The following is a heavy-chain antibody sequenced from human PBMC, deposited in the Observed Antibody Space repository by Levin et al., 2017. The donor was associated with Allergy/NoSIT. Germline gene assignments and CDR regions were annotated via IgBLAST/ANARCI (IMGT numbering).Heavy chain of an antibody. CDR3: ARDVRYFDSSGSRLDY. CDR1: GFTFSDYA. V-gene: IGHV3-30*04. CDR2: ISYDGTRE. D-gene: IGHD3-22*01. J-gene: IGHJ4*02. Sequence: GESLKISCAASGFTFSDYAMHWARQAPGKGLEWVAAISYDGTREFYADSVKGRFTISRDNSKNTLFLQMNNLRVEETALYYCARDVRYFDSSGSRLDYWGQGTLVTVSS.